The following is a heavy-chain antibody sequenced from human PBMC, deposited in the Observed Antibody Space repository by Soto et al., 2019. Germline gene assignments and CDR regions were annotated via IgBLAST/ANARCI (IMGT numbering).Heavy chain of an antibody. CDR2: ISGYNGDT. J-gene: IGHJ6*02. Sequence: GASVKVSCKACGYTFTRYGISWVRQAPGQGLEWMGWISGYNGDTNYAQKFQGRVSMTIDTSTTTAYMELRSLTSDDTAVYYCAKNGQPPYYYYGLDVWGQGTKVTVSS. V-gene: IGHV1-18*01. CDR3: AKNGQPPYYYYGLDV. D-gene: IGHD2-8*01. CDR1: GYTFTRYG.